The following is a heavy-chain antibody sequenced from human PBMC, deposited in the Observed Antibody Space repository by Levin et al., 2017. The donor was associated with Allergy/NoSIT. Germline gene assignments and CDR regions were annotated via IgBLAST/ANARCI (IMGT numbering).Heavy chain of an antibody. V-gene: IGHV1-24*01. CDR2: FDPEDGET. CDR1: GYTLTELS. CDR3: AGGGNWNDLLRIDY. D-gene: IGHD1-20*01. J-gene: IGHJ4*02. Sequence: ASVKVSCKVSGYTLTELSMHWVRQAPGKGLEWMGGFDPEDGETIYAQKFQGRVTMTEDTSTDTAYMELSSLRSEDTAVYYCAGGGNWNDLLRIDYWGQGTLVTVSS.